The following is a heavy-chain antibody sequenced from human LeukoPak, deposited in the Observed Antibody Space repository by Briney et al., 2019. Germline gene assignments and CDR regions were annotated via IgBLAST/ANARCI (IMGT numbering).Heavy chain of an antibody. CDR2: ISYDGSNK. Sequence: GRSLRLSCAASGFTFSSYGMHWVRQAPGKGLEWVAVISYDGSNKYYADSVKGRFTISRDNSKNTLYLQMNSLRAEDTAVYYCAKDPHPIRVWYYFDYWGQGTLVTVSS. J-gene: IGHJ4*02. V-gene: IGHV3-30*18. CDR3: AKDPHPIRVWYYFDY. CDR1: GFTFSSYG. D-gene: IGHD2-8*02.